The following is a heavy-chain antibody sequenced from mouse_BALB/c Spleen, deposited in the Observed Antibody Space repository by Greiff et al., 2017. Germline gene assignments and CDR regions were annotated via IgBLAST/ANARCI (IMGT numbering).Heavy chain of an antibody. CDR1: GYSITSDYA. CDR3: ARTRRYFDV. Sequence: EVQGVESGPGLVKPSQSLSLTCTVTGYSITSDYAWNWIRQFPGNLLEWMGYISYSGSTSYNPSLKSRISITRDTSKNQFFLQLNSVTTEDTATCYCARTRRYFDVWGAGTTVTVSS. V-gene: IGHV3-2*02. J-gene: IGHJ1*01. CDR2: ISYSGST.